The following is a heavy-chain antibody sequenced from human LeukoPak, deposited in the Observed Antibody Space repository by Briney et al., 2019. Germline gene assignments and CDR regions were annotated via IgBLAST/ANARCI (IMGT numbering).Heavy chain of an antibody. D-gene: IGHD3-22*01. V-gene: IGHV3-23*01. CDR1: GFTFSSYA. J-gene: IGHJ3*02. CDR3: AKGPPITMIVLGDAFDI. CDR2: ISGSGGNT. Sequence: PGGSLRLSCAASGFTFSSYAMSWVRQAPGKGLEWVSAISGSGGNTYYADSVKGRFTISRDNSKNTLYLQMNSLRAEDTAVYYCAKGPPITMIVLGDAFDIWGQGTMVTVSS.